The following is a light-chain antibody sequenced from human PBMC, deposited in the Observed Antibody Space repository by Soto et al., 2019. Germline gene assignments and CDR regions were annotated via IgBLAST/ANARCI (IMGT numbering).Light chain of an antibody. J-gene: IGLJ2*01. CDR3: QVWDSSSDHIA. CDR2: EDS. Sequence: SYELTQPPSVSVAPGQTARITCGGNNIGSKSVHWYQQKPCQAPVLVFYEDSDRPSGIPERFSGSNSANTATLTTSRVEAEYEDDHYCQVWDSSSDHIAFGGRTKLTVL. V-gene: IGLV3-21*02. CDR1: NIGSKS.